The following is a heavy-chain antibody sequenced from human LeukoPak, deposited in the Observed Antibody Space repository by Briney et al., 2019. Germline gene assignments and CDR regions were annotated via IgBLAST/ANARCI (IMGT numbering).Heavy chain of an antibody. V-gene: IGHV5-51*01. CDR1: GYTFTSNW. J-gene: IGHJ4*02. Sequence: GESLKISCKASGYTFTSNWIGWVRQMPGKGLEWMGIIYPGDSDTTYSPSFQGQVTISADKSISTAYLQWSSLKASDTAMYYCARLTYYDFWSGYLYWGQGTLVTVSS. CDR2: IYPGDSDT. D-gene: IGHD3-3*01. CDR3: ARLTYYDFWSGYLY.